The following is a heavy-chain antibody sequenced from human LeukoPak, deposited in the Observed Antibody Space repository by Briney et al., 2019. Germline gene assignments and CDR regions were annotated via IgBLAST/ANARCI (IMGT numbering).Heavy chain of an antibody. J-gene: IGHJ3*02. V-gene: IGHV3-13*04. CDR3: ARGADYSSSWYRESDAFDI. D-gene: IGHD6-13*01. Sequence: GGSLRLSCAASGFTFSSYDMHWVRQATGKGLEWVSAIGTAGDTYYPGSVKGRFTISRENAKNSFYLQMSNLRAGDTAVYYCARGADYSSSWYRESDAFDIWGQGTLVTVSS. CDR2: IGTAGDT. CDR1: GFTFSSYD.